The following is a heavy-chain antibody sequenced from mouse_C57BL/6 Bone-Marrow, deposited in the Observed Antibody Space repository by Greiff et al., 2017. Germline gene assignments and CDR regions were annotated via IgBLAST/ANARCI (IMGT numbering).Heavy chain of an antibody. Sequence: VQLQQSGAELVRPGTSVKLSCKASGYTFTSYWMHWVKQRPGQGLEWIGVIDPSDSYTNYNQKFKGKATLTVDTSSSTAYMQLSSLTSEDSAVYYCARWLLRWYFDVWGTGTTVTVSS. J-gene: IGHJ1*03. CDR1: GYTFTSYW. CDR2: IDPSDSYT. D-gene: IGHD2-3*01. V-gene: IGHV1-59*01. CDR3: ARWLLRWYFDV.